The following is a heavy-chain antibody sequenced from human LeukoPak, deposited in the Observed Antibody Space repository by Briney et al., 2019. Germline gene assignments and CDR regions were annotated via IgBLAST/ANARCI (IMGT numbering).Heavy chain of an antibody. CDR2: ISTLGHTI. CDR1: GFIFSDYY. V-gene: IGHV3-11*01. CDR3: AYSGRFGELFD. Sequence: GSLRLSCAASGFIFSDYYMTWIRQAPGKGLEWISYISTLGHTIYYADSVKGRFTISRDNAKNSLYLQMNTLRADDTAVYYCAYSGRFGELFDWGQGTLVTVSS. D-gene: IGHD3-10*01. J-gene: IGHJ4*02.